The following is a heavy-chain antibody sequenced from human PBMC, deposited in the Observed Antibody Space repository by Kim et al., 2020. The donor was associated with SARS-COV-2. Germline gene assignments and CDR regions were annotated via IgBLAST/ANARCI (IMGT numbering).Heavy chain of an antibody. D-gene: IGHD6-19*01. Sequence: SETLSLTCTVSGGSISSSSYYWGWIRQPPGKGLEWIGSIYYSGSTYYNPSLKSRVTISVDTSKNQFSLKLSSVTAADTAVYYCARPKARSGWLSFDYWGQGTLVTVSS. J-gene: IGHJ4*02. V-gene: IGHV4-39*01. CDR1: GGSISSSSYY. CDR3: ARPKARSGWLSFDY. CDR2: IYYSGST.